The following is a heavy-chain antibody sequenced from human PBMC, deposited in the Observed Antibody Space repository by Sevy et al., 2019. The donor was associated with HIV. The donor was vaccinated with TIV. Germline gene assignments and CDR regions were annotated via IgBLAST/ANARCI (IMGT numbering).Heavy chain of an antibody. J-gene: IGHJ4*02. Sequence: LSETLSLTCTVSGGSITSLYWNWIRQPPGKGLEWIANIYYNGHINYNPSLESRVTLSLDTSKNQFSLRLSSVTAADTAMYYCAGENAWGRGYSWGQGTLVTVSS. CDR3: AGENAWGRGYS. D-gene: IGHD1-26*01. CDR2: IYYNGHI. V-gene: IGHV4-59*08. CDR1: GGSITSLY.